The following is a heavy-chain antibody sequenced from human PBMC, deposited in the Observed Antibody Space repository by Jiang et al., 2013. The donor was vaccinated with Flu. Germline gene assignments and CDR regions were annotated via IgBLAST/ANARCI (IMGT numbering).Heavy chain of an antibody. Sequence: SGSGLVKPSETLSLTCNVSGGSMSSYYWSWIRQSPGKGLEWIGYMYYGGSTNYNPSLKNRVTISVDLSKNQFSLNLSAVTAADTAVYFCARLLVRTLAFDYWGQGAQVTVS. V-gene: IGHV4-59*08. CDR2: MYYGGST. D-gene: IGHD2-15*01. J-gene: IGHJ4*02. CDR3: ARLLVRTLAFDY. CDR1: GGSMSSYY.